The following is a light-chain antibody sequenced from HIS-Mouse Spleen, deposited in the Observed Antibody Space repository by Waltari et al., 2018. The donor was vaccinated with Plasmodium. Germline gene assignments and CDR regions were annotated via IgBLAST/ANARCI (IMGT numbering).Light chain of an antibody. Sequence: DIQMTQSPSSLSASVGDRVTITCQASQDISNYLNWYQQKPGKAPKLLIYDASNFETGVPSRFSGSGSGTDFTFTISSLQPEHIATYYCQQYDNLPYTFGQGTKLEIK. V-gene: IGKV1-33*01. CDR1: QDISNY. CDR2: DAS. CDR3: QQYDNLPYT. J-gene: IGKJ2*01.